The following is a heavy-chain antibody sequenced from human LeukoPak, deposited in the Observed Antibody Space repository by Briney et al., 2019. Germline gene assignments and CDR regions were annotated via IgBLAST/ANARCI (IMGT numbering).Heavy chain of an antibody. D-gene: IGHD1-26*01. CDR2: IYYSGST. CDR3: ARGKWDLESGEAFDI. CDR1: GDSISTSNSY. V-gene: IGHV4-61*01. J-gene: IGHJ3*02. Sequence: SETLSLTCTVSGDSISTSNSYWSWIRQPPGKGLEYIGYIYYSGSTNYNPSLKSRVTISVDTSKNQFSLKLSSVTAADTAVYYCARGKWDLESGEAFDIWGQGTMVTVSS.